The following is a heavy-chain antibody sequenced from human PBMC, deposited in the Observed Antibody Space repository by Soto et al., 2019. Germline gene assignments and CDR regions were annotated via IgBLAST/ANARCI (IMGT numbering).Heavy chain of an antibody. CDR3: ATSVNSAMAFDY. J-gene: IGHJ4*02. CDR1: GYTFTHYY. D-gene: IGHD5-18*01. V-gene: IGHV1-46*01. CDR2: INPNGGIT. Sequence: QVKLMQSGAEVKKPGASVRVSCKASGYTFTHYYIHWVRQAPGQGLEWMGIINPNGGITTYAQKFRAGFTITRDTSTSTVYLELSSLRSEDSAVYYCATSVNSAMAFDYWGQGTLVAVSS.